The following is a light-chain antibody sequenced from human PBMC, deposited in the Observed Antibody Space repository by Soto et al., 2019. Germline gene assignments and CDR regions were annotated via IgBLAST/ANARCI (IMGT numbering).Light chain of an antibody. V-gene: IGLV1-40*01. CDR1: SSNIGAGYD. CDR2: ANS. CDR3: QSYDSSMREV. J-gene: IGLJ2*01. Sequence: QSVLTQPPSVSGAPGQRVTISCTGSSSNIGAGYDVHWYQQLPGTAPKLLIYANSNRPSGVPDRFSGSKSGTPASLAITGLQAEDEADYYCQSYDSSMREVFGGGTKLTVL.